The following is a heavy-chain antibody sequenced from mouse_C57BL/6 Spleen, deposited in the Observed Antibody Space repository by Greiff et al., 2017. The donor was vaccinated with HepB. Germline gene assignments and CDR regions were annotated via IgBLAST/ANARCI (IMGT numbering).Heavy chain of an antibody. CDR3: ARDYYSNYGGYFDY. Sequence: VQLQQSGPELVKPGASVKISCKASGYAFSSSWMNWVKQRPGKGLEWIGRIYPGDGDTNYNGKFKGKATLTADKSSSTAYMQLSSLTSEDSAVYFCARDYYSNYGGYFDYWGQGTTLTVSS. J-gene: IGHJ2*01. D-gene: IGHD2-5*01. V-gene: IGHV1-82*01. CDR2: IYPGDGDT. CDR1: GYAFSSSW.